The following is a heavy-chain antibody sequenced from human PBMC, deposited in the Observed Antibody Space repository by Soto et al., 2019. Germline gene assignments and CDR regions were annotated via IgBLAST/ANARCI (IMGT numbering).Heavy chain of an antibody. CDR3: ARNPSTSWPPLYGMDV. Sequence: QGHLVQSGAEVKKPGASVKVSCKASDYTFDSYGINWVRQAPGQGLEWMGWISPYNGNPKYAQKFQGRVTMTTDTSTTTAYMELRSLSSDDTAVYYWARNPSTSWPPLYGMDVWGQGTTVTVSS. CDR1: DYTFDSYG. CDR2: ISPYNGNP. J-gene: IGHJ6*02. V-gene: IGHV1-18*01.